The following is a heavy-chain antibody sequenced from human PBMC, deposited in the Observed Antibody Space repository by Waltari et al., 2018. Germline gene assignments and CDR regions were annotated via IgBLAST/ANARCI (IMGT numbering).Heavy chain of an antibody. V-gene: IGHV3-23*01. CDR3: AKDTLVLYDSSGYCDY. J-gene: IGHJ4*02. CDR1: GFTFSSYA. CDR2: ISGSGGST. Sequence: EVQLLESGGGLVQPGGSLRLSCAASGFTFSSYAMSWVRKAPGKGLELVSAISGSGGSTYYADSVKGRFTISRDNSKNTLYLQMNSLRAEDTAVYYCAKDTLVLYDSSGYCDYWGQGTLVTVSS. D-gene: IGHD3-22*01.